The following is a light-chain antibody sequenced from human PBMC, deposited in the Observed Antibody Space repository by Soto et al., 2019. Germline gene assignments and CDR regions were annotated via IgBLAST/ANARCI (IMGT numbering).Light chain of an antibody. V-gene: IGKV3-11*01. J-gene: IGKJ4*01. CDR2: DAS. CDR1: QSVSSH. Sequence: EIVLTQSPATLSLSPGERAALSCRASQSVSSHLAWYQQKPGQAPRLLIYDASNRATGIPARFSGSGSGTDFTLIISSPEPEDLAVYYCQQRSNWPLTFGGGTKVEIK. CDR3: QQRSNWPLT.